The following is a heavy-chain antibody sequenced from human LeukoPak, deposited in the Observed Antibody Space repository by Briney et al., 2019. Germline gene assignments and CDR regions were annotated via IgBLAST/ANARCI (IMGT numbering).Heavy chain of an antibody. CDR3: AREEH. J-gene: IGHJ4*02. CDR2: IKEDGSEN. CDR1: GFNFSNYV. D-gene: IGHD1-1*01. V-gene: IGHV3-7*01. Sequence: GGSLRLSCTASGFNFSNYVMHWVRQAPGKGLEWVANIKEDGSENYYVDSVKGRFTISRDNAKNSLYLQMNSLRAEDTAVYYCAREEHWGQGTLVTVSS.